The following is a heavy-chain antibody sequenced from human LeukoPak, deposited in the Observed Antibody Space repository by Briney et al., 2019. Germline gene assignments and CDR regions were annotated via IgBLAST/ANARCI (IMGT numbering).Heavy chain of an antibody. V-gene: IGHV3-7*01. J-gene: IGHJ4*02. CDR2: IKQDGSEK. CDR3: AARPAEYSSSWYGNGDY. D-gene: IGHD6-13*01. CDR1: GFTFSSYW. Sequence: PGGSLRLSCAASGFTFSSYWMSWVRQAPGKGLEWVANIKQDGSEKYYVDSVKGRFTISRDNAKNSLYLQMNSLRAEDTAVYYCAARPAEYSSSWYGNGDYWGQGTLVTVSS.